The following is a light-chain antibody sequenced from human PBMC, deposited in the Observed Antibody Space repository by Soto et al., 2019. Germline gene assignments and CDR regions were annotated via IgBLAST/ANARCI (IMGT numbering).Light chain of an antibody. J-gene: IGKJ1*01. CDR1: QSLGSN. Sequence: VMTQSPATLSVSPGDTATISCRASQSLGSNLGWYQQKPGQAPRLLIFAASTRATGVPARFSGSGSATEFSLSISSLQSEDFAVYYCQQYNDWPLTFGQGTKVEIK. CDR3: QQYNDWPLT. V-gene: IGKV3-15*01. CDR2: AAS.